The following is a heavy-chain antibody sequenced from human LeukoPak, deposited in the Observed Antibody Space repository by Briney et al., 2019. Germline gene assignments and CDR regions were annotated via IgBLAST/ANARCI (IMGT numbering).Heavy chain of an antibody. CDR3: ARGGRDGYNWNYAFDI. Sequence: PGGSLRLSCAASGLTVSSNYMSWVRQAPGKGLEGVSVLYNGDVTGYADSVKGRFTFSRANSKNTLYLQMNSLRAEDTAVYYCARGGRDGYNWNYAFDIWGQGTMVTVSS. J-gene: IGHJ3*02. CDR1: GLTVSSNY. D-gene: IGHD5-24*01. CDR2: LYNGDVT. V-gene: IGHV3-53*01.